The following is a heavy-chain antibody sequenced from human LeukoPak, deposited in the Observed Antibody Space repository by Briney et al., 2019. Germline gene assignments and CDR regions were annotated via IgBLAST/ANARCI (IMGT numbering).Heavy chain of an antibody. Sequence: GGSLRLSCAASGFTFSSYSMNWVRQAPGKGLEWVSSISSSSSYIYYADSVKGRFTISRDNAKNSLYLQMNSLRAEDTAVYYCAREGSGYDYNFDYWGQGTPVTVSS. CDR1: GFTFSSYS. CDR2: ISSSSSYI. D-gene: IGHD5-12*01. J-gene: IGHJ4*02. CDR3: AREGSGYDYNFDY. V-gene: IGHV3-21*01.